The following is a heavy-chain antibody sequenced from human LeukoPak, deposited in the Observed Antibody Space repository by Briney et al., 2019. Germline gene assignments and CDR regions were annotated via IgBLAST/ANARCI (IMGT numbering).Heavy chain of an antibody. CDR2: INPNSGGT. CDR3: ARPAARGGMYYDFLRRAAEYFQH. J-gene: IGHJ1*01. D-gene: IGHD3-3*01. CDR1: GYTFTGYY. V-gene: IGHV1-2*02. Sequence: ASVKVSCKASGYTFTGYYMHWVRQAPGQGLEWMGWINPNSGGTNYAQKFQGRVTMTRDTSISTAYMELSRLRSDDTAVYYCARPAARGGMYYDFLRRAAEYFQHWGQGTLVTVSS.